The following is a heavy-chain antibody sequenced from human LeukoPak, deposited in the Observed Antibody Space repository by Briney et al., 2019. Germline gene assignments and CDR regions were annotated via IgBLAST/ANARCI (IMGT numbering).Heavy chain of an antibody. V-gene: IGHV3-23*01. Sequence: PGGSLRLSCAASGFTVSSNYMSWVRQAPGKGLEWVSAISGSGGSTYYADSVKGRFTISRDNSKNTLYLQMNSLRAEDTAVYYCARPVRRYYYGSGLDYWGQGTLVTVSS. J-gene: IGHJ4*02. D-gene: IGHD3-10*01. CDR1: GFTVSSNY. CDR3: ARPVRRYYYGSGLDY. CDR2: ISGSGGST.